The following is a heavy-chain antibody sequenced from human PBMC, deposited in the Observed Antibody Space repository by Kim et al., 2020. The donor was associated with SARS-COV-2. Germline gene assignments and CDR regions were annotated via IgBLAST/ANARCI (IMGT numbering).Heavy chain of an antibody. D-gene: IGHD3-10*01. CDR2: INTNTGNP. Sequence: ASVKVSCKASGYTFTSYAMNWVRQAPGQGLEWMGWINTNTGNPTYAQGFTGRFVFSLDTSVSTAYLQISSLKAEDTAVYYCAKRGQYRSGSSYYYYYGMDVWGQGTTVTVSS. V-gene: IGHV7-4-1*02. CDR1: GYTFTSYA. J-gene: IGHJ6*02. CDR3: AKRGQYRSGSSYYYYYGMDV.